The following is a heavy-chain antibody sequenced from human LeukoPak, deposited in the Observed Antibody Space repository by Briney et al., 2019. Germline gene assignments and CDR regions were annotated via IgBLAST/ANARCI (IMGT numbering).Heavy chain of an antibody. Sequence: GGSLRLSCAVSGFTFSSYGMHWVRQAPGKGLEWVAFIRYDGSNKYYADSVKGRFTISRDNSKNTLYLQMNSLRAEDTAVYYCAKDHRTVTTLLDYWGQGTLVTVSS. CDR3: AKDHRTVTTLLDY. D-gene: IGHD4-17*01. CDR1: GFTFSSYG. J-gene: IGHJ4*02. V-gene: IGHV3-30*02. CDR2: IRYDGSNK.